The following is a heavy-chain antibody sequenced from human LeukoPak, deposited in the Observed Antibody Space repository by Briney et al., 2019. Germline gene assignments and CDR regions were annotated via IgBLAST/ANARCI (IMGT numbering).Heavy chain of an antibody. CDR1: GGSFSGYY. D-gene: IGHD5-18*01. J-gene: IGHJ5*02. Sequence: SSETLSLACAVYGGSFSGYYCSWIRQPPGRGRGWIGEISHSGSIYYNPSLKSRVTTSVDTSKNQLSLKLSSVTAADPAVYYCASSRGYSYGSRWFDPWGQGTLVTVSS. CDR3: ASSRGYSYGSRWFDP. V-gene: IGHV4-34*01. CDR2: ISHSGSI.